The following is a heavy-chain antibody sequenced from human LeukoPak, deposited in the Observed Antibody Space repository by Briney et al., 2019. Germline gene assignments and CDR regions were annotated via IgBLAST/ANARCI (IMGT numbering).Heavy chain of an antibody. CDR2: IIPIFGTA. CDR3: AREGRRGSGYDSIGYYYYYMDV. CDR1: GGTFSSYA. Sequence: ASVKVSCKASGGTFSSYAISWVRQAPGQGLEWMGGIIPIFGTANYAQKFQGRVTITADKSTSTAYMELSSLRSEDTAVYYCAREGRRGSGYDSIGYYYYYMDVWGKGTTVTVSS. D-gene: IGHD5-12*01. V-gene: IGHV1-69*06. J-gene: IGHJ6*03.